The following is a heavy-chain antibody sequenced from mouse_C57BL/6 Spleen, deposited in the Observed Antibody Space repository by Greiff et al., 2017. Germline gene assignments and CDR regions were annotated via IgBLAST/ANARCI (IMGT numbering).Heavy chain of an antibody. CDR2: IYPGAGDT. V-gene: IGHV1-80*01. CDR1: GYAFSSYW. CDR3: ARQFPWYFDV. J-gene: IGHJ1*03. Sequence: QVQLQQSGAELVKPGASVKISCKASGYAFSSYWMNWVQQRPGTGLEWIGQIYPGAGDTNYTGKFKGQATLTADKSSSTAYMQRSSLTSEDSAVDFCARQFPWYFDVWGTGTTVTVSS.